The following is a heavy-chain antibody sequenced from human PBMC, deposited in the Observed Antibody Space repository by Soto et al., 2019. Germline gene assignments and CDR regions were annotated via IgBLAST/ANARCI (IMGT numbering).Heavy chain of an antibody. D-gene: IGHD4-17*01. Sequence: GGSLRLSCAASGFTVSNNYLSWVRQAPGKGLQWVSLIYSDGGTDYAESVKGRFTISRDNSKNTLYLQMNSLKAEDTAIYYCATRMTTTPYWGQGTLVTVSS. CDR1: GFTVSNNY. V-gene: IGHV3-66*01. CDR3: ATRMTTTPY. CDR2: IYSDGGT. J-gene: IGHJ4*02.